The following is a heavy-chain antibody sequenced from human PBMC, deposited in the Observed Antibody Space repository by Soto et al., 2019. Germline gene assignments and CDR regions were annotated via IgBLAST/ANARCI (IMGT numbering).Heavy chain of an antibody. CDR3: ARDTAPSDA. CDR1: GGSISSGGYS. J-gene: IGHJ6*02. V-gene: IGHV4-30-2*01. Sequence: SETLSLTCAVSGGSISSGGYSWSWIRQPPGKGLEWIGYIYHSGSTYYNPSLKSRVTISVDTSKNQFSLKLTSVTAADTAVYYCARDTAPSDAWGQGTTVTVSS. D-gene: IGHD4-17*01. CDR2: IYHSGST.